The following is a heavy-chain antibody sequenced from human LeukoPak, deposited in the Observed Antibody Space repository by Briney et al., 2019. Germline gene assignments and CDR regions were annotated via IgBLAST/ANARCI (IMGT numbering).Heavy chain of an antibody. V-gene: IGHV4-30-2*01. CDR2: IYHSGST. Sequence: SETLSLTCTVSGGSISSGGYYWSWIRQPPGKGLEWIGYIYHSGSTYYNPSLKSRVTISVDRSKNQFSLKLSSVTAADTAVYYCARSSHGYSSRWSPLGYWGQGTLVTVSS. CDR1: GGSISSGGYY. D-gene: IGHD6-13*01. J-gene: IGHJ4*02. CDR3: ARSSHGYSSRWSPLGY.